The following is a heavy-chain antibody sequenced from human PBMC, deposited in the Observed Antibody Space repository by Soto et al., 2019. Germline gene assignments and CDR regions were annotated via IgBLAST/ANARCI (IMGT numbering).Heavy chain of an antibody. CDR2: ISYDGSNK. V-gene: IGHV3-30*18. CDR3: ANDLPSSSSYGSGSYHTSVGMDV. CDR1: GFTFSSYG. Sequence: QVQLVESGGGVVQPGRSLRLSCAASGFTFSSYGMHWVRQAPGKGLEWVAVISYDGSNKYYADSVKGRFTISRDNSKNTLYLQMNSLRAEDTAVYYCANDLPSSSSYGSGSYHTSVGMDVWGQGTTVTVSS. J-gene: IGHJ6*02. D-gene: IGHD3-10*01.